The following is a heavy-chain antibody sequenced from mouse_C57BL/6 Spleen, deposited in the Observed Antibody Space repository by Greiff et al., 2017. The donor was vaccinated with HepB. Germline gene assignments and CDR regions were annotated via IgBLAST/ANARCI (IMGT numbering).Heavy chain of an antibody. V-gene: IGHV1-18*01. CDR1: GYTFTDYN. D-gene: IGHD1-1*01. Sequence: VQLKQSGPELVKPGASVKIPCKASGYTFTDYNMDWVKQSHGKSLEWIGDINPNNGGTIYNQKFKGKATLTVDKSSSTAYMELRSLTSEDTAVYYCAVYYYGSSPFAYWGQGTLVTVSA. CDR2: INPNNGGT. CDR3: AVYYYGSSPFAY. J-gene: IGHJ3*01.